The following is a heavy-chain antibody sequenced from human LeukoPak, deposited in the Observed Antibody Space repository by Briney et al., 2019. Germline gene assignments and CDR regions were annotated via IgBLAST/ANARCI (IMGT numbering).Heavy chain of an antibody. V-gene: IGHV4-59*01. J-gene: IGHJ4*02. Sequence: PSETLSLTCTVSGGSISSYYWSWIRQPPGKGLEWIGYIYCSGSTNYNPSLKSRVTISVDTSKNQFSLKLSSVTAADTAVYYCARVGIVVVPAAIPHFDYWGQGTLVTVS. CDR2: IYCSGST. CDR3: ARVGIVVVPAAIPHFDY. D-gene: IGHD2-2*01. CDR1: GGSISSYY.